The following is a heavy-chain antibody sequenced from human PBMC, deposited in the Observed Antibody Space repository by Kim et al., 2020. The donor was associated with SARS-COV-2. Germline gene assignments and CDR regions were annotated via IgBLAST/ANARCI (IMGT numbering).Heavy chain of an antibody. CDR1: GGSFSGYY. Sequence: SETLSLTCAVYGGSFSGYYWSWIRQPPGKGLEWIGEINHSGSTNYNPSLKSRVTISVDTSKNQFSLKLSSVTAADTAVYYCARAKSGFTITMVRYYSYYYGMDVWGQGTTVTVSS. V-gene: IGHV4-34*01. D-gene: IGHD3-10*01. CDR3: ARAKSGFTITMVRYYSYYYGMDV. J-gene: IGHJ6*02. CDR2: INHSGST.